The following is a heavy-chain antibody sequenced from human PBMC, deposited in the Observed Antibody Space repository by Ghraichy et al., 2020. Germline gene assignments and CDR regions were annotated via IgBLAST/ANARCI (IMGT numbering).Heavy chain of an antibody. J-gene: IGHJ5*02. CDR1: GFTFTNSA. D-gene: IGHD3-22*01. CDR2: IVVGSGNT. CDR3: AAGSADYSDSSGYYS. V-gene: IGHV1-58*02. Sequence: SVKVSCKASGFTFTNSAIQRVRQARGQRLEWIGWIVVGSGNTNYAQKFQERVTITRDMSTSTAYMELSSLRSDDTAVYYCAAGSADYSDSSGYYSWGQGTLVTVSS.